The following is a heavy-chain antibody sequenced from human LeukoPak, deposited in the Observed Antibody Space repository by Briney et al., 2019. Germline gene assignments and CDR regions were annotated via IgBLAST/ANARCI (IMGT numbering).Heavy chain of an antibody. CDR3: ARDPSYDFWSGYYTGYFDY. CDR2: FNPNSGGT. Sequence: SCEASGYTFTGYYMHWVRQAPGQVLEWLGWFNPNSGGTNYAQKFQGRVTMTRDTSISTAYMELSRLRSDDTAVYYCARDPSYDFWSGYYTGYFDYWGQGTLVTVS. V-gene: IGHV1-2*02. J-gene: IGHJ4*02. D-gene: IGHD3-3*01. CDR1: GYTFTGYY.